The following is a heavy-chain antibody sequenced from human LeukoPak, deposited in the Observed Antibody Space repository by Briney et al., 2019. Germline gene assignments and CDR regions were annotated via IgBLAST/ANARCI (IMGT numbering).Heavy chain of an antibody. J-gene: IGHJ6*03. D-gene: IGHD5-12*01. V-gene: IGHV4-39*01. CDR2: IYYSGST. CDR1: GGSISSSSYY. Sequence: SETLSLTCTVSGGSISSSSYYWGWIRQPPGKGLEWIGSIYYSGSTYYNPSLKSRVTISVDTSKNQFSLKLSSVTAADTAVYYCARACGNYCHYMDVWGKGTTVTVSS. CDR3: ARACGNYCHYMDV.